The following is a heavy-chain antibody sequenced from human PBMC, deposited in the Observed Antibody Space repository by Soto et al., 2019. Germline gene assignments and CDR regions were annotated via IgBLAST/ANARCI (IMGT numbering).Heavy chain of an antibody. CDR2: ISYDGSNK. CDR1: GFTFSSYA. J-gene: IGHJ3*02. Sequence: QVQLVESVGGVVQPGRSLRLSCAASGFTFSSYAMHWVRQAPGKGLEWVAVISYDGSNKYYADSVKGRFTISRDNSKNTLYRQMNSLRAEDTAVYYCARAAHDAFDIWGQGTMVTVSS. V-gene: IGHV3-30-3*01. CDR3: ARAAHDAFDI.